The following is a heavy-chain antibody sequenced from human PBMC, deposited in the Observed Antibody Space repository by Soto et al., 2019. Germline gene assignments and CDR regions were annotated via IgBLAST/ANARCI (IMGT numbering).Heavy chain of an antibody. D-gene: IGHD3-9*01. CDR1: GYTFTSYA. J-gene: IGHJ6*03. CDR2: INAGNGNT. CDR3: ARVAVGNILTPGYMDV. V-gene: IGHV1-3*01. Sequence: QVQLVQSGAEVKKPGASVKVSCKASGYTFTSYAMHWVRQAPGQRLEWMGWINAGNGNTKYSQKFQGRVTITRDTSASTAYMELSSLRSEDTAVYYCARVAVGNILTPGYMDVWGKGTTVTVSS.